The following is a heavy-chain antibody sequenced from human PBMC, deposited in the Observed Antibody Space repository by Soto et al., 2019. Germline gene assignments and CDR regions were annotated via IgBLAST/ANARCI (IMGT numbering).Heavy chain of an antibody. CDR2: IHYSENT. CDR1: VGSVRSGSYY. D-gene: IGHD3-22*01. V-gene: IGHV4-61*01. Sequence: SETLSLTCTVSVGSVRSGSYYWSWIRQPPGKGLEWIGYIHYSENTNYNPSLKSRVTISVDTSKNQFSLKLSSVTAADTAVYYCASGDSRGYYYYYFDHWGQGTLVTVSS. CDR3: ASGDSRGYYYYYFDH. J-gene: IGHJ4*02.